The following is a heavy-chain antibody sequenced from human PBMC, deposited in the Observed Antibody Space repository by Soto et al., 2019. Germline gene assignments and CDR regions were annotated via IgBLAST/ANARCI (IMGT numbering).Heavy chain of an antibody. J-gene: IGHJ4*02. CDR1: GFTFSSYA. V-gene: IGHV3-23*01. Sequence: EVQLLESGGGLVQPGGSLRLSCAASGFTFSSYAMSWVRQAPGKGLEWVSAISGSGGNTYYADSVKGRFTISRNNPKNTMYLQMNSPSAEDTAVYYCAKVGRLYFDYWGQGTLVTVSS. CDR2: ISGSGGNT. CDR3: AKVGRLYFDY. D-gene: IGHD3-10*01.